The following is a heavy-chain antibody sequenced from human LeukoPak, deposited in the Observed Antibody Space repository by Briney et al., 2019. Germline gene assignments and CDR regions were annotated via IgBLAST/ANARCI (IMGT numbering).Heavy chain of an antibody. V-gene: IGHV1-69*04. Sequence: SVKVSCKASGGTFSSYAISWVRQAPGQGLEWMGRIIPILGIANYAQKFQGRVTITADKSTSTAYMELSSLRSEDTAVYYCARAGIAAAGNWFDPWGQGTLVTVYS. CDR3: ARAGIAAAGNWFDP. D-gene: IGHD6-13*01. CDR1: GGTFSSYA. J-gene: IGHJ5*02. CDR2: IIPILGIA.